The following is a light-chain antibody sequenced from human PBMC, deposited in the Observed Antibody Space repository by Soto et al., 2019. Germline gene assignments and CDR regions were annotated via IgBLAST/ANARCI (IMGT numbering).Light chain of an antibody. J-gene: IGKJ2*01. CDR2: GAS. CDR1: QTVSSNY. V-gene: IGKV3-20*01. CDR3: QQYGSSVSYT. Sequence: VLTQSPGTLSLSPGERATLSCRASQTVSSNYLAWYQQKPGQAPRLLIYGASSRATGIPDRFSGSGSGTDFTLTISRLEPEYCAVYYCQQYGSSVSYTFGQGTKLEIK.